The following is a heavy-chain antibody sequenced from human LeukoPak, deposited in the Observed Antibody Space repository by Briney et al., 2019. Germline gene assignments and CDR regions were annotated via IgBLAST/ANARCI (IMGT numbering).Heavy chain of an antibody. J-gene: IGHJ4*02. CDR2: INPNSGET. Sequence: ASVKVSCKTSGYTFTDYYIHWVRQAPGQGLEWMGWINPNSGETNSAQKFQGRVTMTGDTSISTAYMELRRVTSDDTAVYYCARDREYSNTERGFVYWSQGTLVTVSS. CDR3: ARDREYSNTERGFVY. CDR1: GYTFTDYY. D-gene: IGHD6-6*01. V-gene: IGHV1-2*02.